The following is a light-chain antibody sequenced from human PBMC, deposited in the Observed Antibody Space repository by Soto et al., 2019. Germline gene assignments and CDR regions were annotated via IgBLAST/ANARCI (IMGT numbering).Light chain of an antibody. Sequence: QSVLTQPPSVSAAPGQKVTISCSGSSSNIGNNYVSWYQQLPGTAPSVLIYSDLQRPPGVPDRFSGSKSGTSASLAISGLQSEDEADYFCVAWDDRLDGPVFGGGTKLTVL. CDR1: SSNIGNNY. V-gene: IGLV1-44*01. J-gene: IGLJ2*01. CDR3: VAWDDRLDGPV. CDR2: SDL.